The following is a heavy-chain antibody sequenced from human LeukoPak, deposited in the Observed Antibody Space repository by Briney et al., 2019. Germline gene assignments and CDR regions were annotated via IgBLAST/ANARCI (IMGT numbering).Heavy chain of an antibody. Sequence: GRSLRLSCAASGFTFSSYGMHWVRQAPGKGLEWVAVISYDGSNKYYADSVKGRFTISRDNSKNTLYLQMGSLRAEDMAVYYCARVPRGRSGYFDYWGQGTLVTVSS. J-gene: IGHJ4*02. CDR2: ISYDGSNK. D-gene: IGHD6-19*01. CDR1: GFTFSSYG. V-gene: IGHV3-30*03. CDR3: ARVPRGRSGYFDY.